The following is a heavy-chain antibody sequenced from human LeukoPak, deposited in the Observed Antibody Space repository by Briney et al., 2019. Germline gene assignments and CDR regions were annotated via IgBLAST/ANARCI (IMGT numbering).Heavy chain of an antibody. Sequence: PGRSLRLSCAASGFSFSYYGMHWVRQAPGKGLEWVAVIYYDGSDKYYTDSVKGRFTISRDNSKTTLYLQMNSLRAEDTAVYYCARDLGYKNAGANWFDPWGQGTLVTVSS. CDR3: ARDLGYKNAGANWFDP. CDR1: GFSFSYYG. D-gene: IGHD1-14*01. CDR2: IYYDGSDK. J-gene: IGHJ5*02. V-gene: IGHV3-30*12.